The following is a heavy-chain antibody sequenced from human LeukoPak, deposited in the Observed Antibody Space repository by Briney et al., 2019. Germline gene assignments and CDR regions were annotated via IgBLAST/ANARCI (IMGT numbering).Heavy chain of an antibody. J-gene: IGHJ4*02. CDR1: GFTFDDNA. Sequence: PGRSLRLSCAASGFTFDDNAMHWVRQAPGRGLEWVSGISWNRGTIGYADSVKGRFTISRDNAKNSLYLQMNSLRAEDTALYYCAKVGDGYNYGVYFDYWGQGTLVTVSS. D-gene: IGHD5-24*01. CDR2: ISWNRGTI. CDR3: AKVGDGYNYGVYFDY. V-gene: IGHV3-9*01.